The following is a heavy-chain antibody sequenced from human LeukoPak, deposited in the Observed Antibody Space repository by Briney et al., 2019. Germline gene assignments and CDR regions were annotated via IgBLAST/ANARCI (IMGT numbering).Heavy chain of an antibody. CDR1: SYTFTRYG. J-gene: IGHJ2*01. Sequence: ASVKVSCKASSYTFTRYGISWVRQAPGQGLEWMGWINPNTGDTNFAQKFQGRVAMTRDTSLSTAYMDLSRLTSDDTAVYYCARDWPGISLHFDLWGRGTLITVSS. V-gene: IGHV1-2*02. CDR3: ARDWPGISLHFDL. D-gene: IGHD2-15*01. CDR2: INPNTGDT.